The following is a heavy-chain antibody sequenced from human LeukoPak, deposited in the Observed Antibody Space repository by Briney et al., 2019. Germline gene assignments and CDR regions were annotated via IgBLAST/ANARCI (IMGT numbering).Heavy chain of an antibody. D-gene: IGHD3-10*01. CDR3: TTRELRYYGSGTYPVAFDI. Sequence: PGGSLRLSCAASGFTFNNAWMNWVRLAPGKGLEWVGRIRSKTDYGTTDYAAPVKGRFTVSRDDSIHTLYLQMHSLETEDTAVYYCTTRELRYYGSGTYPVAFDIWGQGTMVTVSS. CDR1: GFTFNNAW. CDR2: IRSKTDYGTT. J-gene: IGHJ3*02. V-gene: IGHV3-15*01.